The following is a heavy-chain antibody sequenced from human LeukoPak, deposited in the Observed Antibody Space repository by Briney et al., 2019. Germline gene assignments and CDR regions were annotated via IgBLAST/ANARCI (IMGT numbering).Heavy chain of an antibody. J-gene: IGHJ4*02. CDR1: GFTFSSYS. V-gene: IGHV3-21*01. D-gene: IGHD6-13*01. CDR3: ARDSPDESGIAAWWGGVYYFDY. Sequence: KAGGSLRLSCAASGFTFSSYSMNWVRQAPGKGLEWVSSISSSSSYIYYADSVKGRFTISRDNAKNSLYLQMNSLRAEDTAVYYCARDSPDESGIAAWWGGVYYFDYWGQGTLVTVSS. CDR2: ISSSSSYI.